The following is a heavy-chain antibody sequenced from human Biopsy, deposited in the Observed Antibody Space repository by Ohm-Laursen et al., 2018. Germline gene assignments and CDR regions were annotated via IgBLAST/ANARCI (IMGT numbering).Heavy chain of an antibody. CDR1: GESSSGYF. D-gene: IGHD5-12*01. CDR2: INQSGST. CDR3: ARGSGYFKLDV. J-gene: IGHJ6*02. Sequence: VTLSLTCAVYGESSSGYFWNWISQPPGKGLEWIGEINQSGSTKYNPSLKRRAALSADSSNSQFPLRLTSVTAADTAIYYCARGSGYFKLDVWGQGTTVTVSS. V-gene: IGHV4-34*01.